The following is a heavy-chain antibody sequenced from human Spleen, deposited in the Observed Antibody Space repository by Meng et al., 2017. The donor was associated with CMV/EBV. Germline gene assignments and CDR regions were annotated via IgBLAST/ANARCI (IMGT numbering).Heavy chain of an antibody. CDR3: AVNSGSYADLPYLDY. CDR2: IYYSGST. Sequence: SGGSISSYYWSCIRQPPGKGLEWIGYIYYSGSTNYNPSLKSRVTISVDTSKNQFSLKLSSVTAADTAVYYCAVNSGSYADLPYLDYWGQGTLVTVSS. V-gene: IGHV4-59*01. CDR1: GGSISSYY. D-gene: IGHD1-26*01. J-gene: IGHJ4*02.